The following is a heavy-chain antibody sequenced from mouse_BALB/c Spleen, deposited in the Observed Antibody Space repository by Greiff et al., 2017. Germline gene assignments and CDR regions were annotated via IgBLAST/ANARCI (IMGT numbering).Heavy chain of an antibody. CDR1: GFTFSSYA. CDR3: ARYGSSWGY. Sequence: EVQLQESGGGLVQPGGSRKLSCAASGFTFSSYAMSWVRQTPEKRLGWVASISSGGSTYYPDSAKGRFTISRDNARNILYLQMSSLRSEDTAMYYCARYGSSWGYWGQGTTLTVSS. V-gene: IGHV5-6-5*01. CDR2: ISSGGST. J-gene: IGHJ2*01. D-gene: IGHD1-1*01.